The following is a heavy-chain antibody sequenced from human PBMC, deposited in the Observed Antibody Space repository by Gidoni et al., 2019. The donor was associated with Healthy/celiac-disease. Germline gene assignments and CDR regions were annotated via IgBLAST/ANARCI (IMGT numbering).Heavy chain of an antibody. Sequence: QVQLQESGPGLVKPSQTLSLTCTVSGGSISSGSYYWSWIRQPAGKGLEWIGRIYTSGSTNYNPSLKSRVTISVDTSKNQFSLKLSSVTAADTAVYYCARGYYGSGSYYFDYWGQGTLVTVSS. CDR1: GGSISSGSYY. J-gene: IGHJ4*02. V-gene: IGHV4-61*02. CDR3: ARGYYGSGSYYFDY. CDR2: IYTSGST. D-gene: IGHD3-10*01.